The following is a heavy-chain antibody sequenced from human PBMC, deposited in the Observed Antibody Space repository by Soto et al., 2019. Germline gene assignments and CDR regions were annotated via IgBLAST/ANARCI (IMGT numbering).Heavy chain of an antibody. CDR1: GFTFSAYG. J-gene: IGHJ4*02. Sequence: QVQLVESGGGVVQPGRSLRLSCAASGFTFSAYGMHWVRQAPGKGLEWVAVVWFDGSHKFYSDSVKGRFTISRDNSKNTQYLQMNSLGAEDTAVYYCARYSSNSYDFDYWGQGTLVTVSS. CDR2: VWFDGSHK. D-gene: IGHD6-13*01. CDR3: ARYSSNSYDFDY. V-gene: IGHV3-33*01.